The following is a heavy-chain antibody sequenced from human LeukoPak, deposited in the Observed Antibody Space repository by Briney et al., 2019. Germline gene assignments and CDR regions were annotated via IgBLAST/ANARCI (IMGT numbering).Heavy chain of an antibody. D-gene: IGHD2-2*02. J-gene: IGHJ6*02. CDR2: IIPIFGTA. CDR1: GGTFSSYA. Sequence: SVTVSCTASGGTFSSYAISWVRQAPGQGLEWMGGIIPIFGTANYAQKFQGRVTITADESTSTAYMELSSLRSEDTAVYYCARGSGPAAIRRAYYYYGMDVWGQGTTVTVSS. CDR3: ARGSGPAAIRRAYYYYGMDV. V-gene: IGHV1-69*01.